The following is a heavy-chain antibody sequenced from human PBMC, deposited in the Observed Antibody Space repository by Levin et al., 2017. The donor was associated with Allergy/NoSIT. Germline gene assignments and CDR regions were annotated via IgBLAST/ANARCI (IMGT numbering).Heavy chain of an antibody. CDR3: ARFRYCSGGTCYSAYYFDY. CDR2: INRSGST. CDR1: GGSFSGYY. Sequence: PGGSLRLSCAVYGGSFSGYYWSWIRQPPGKGLEWIGEINRSGSTNYNPSLKSRVTISVDTSKNQFSLKLSSVTAADTAVYYCARFRYCSGGTCYSAYYFDYWGQGTLVTVSS. J-gene: IGHJ4*02. V-gene: IGHV4-34*01. D-gene: IGHD2-15*01.